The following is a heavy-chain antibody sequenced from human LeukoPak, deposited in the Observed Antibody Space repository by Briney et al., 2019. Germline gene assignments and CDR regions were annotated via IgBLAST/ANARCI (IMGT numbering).Heavy chain of an antibody. CDR1: EFTFSSYA. V-gene: IGHV3-23*01. CDR3: AKHTGSFDY. J-gene: IGHJ4*02. D-gene: IGHD3-10*01. Sequence: PGGSLRLSCAASEFTFSSYAISWVRQAPGKGLECISAISDGGTRTYYADSVKGRFTISRDNSKNTLYLQMNSLRAEDTALYYCAKHTGSFDYWGQGTLVTVSS. CDR2: ISDGGTRT.